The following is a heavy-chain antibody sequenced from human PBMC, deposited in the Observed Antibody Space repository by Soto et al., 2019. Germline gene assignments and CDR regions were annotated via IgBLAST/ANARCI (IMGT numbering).Heavy chain of an antibody. V-gene: IGHV3-30*18. Sequence: QVQLMESGGGVVQPGRSLRLSCAASGFTFSSYGMHWVRQAPGKGLEWVAVISYDGSNKYYADSVKGRFTISRDNSKNTLYLQMNSLRAEDTAVYYCAKGGAVTADYWGQGTLVTVSS. CDR2: ISYDGSNK. CDR3: AKGGAVTADY. D-gene: IGHD2-21*02. J-gene: IGHJ4*02. CDR1: GFTFSSYG.